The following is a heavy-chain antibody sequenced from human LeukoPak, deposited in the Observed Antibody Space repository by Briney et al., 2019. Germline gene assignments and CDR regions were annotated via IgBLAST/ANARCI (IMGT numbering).Heavy chain of an antibody. V-gene: IGHV3-30-3*01. D-gene: IGHD6-6*01. CDR2: ISYDGSNK. CDR1: GFTFSSYA. Sequence: PGGSLRLSCAASGFTFSSYAMHWVRQAPGKGLEWVAVISYDGSNKYYADSVKGRFTISRDNSKNTLYLQMNSLRAEDTAVYYCARGLYSSSSGGNWFDPWGQGTLVTVSS. J-gene: IGHJ5*02. CDR3: ARGLYSSSSGGNWFDP.